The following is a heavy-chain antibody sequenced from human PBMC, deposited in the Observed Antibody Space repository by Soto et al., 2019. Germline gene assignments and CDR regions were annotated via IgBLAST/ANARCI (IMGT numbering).Heavy chain of an antibody. CDR2: IRGVAGST. CDR1: GFTFSTFD. Sequence: GGSLRLCCAASGFTFSTFDMTWVRQAPGKGLEWVSLIRGVAGSTHYPDSVKGRFTISKDTSNNVLYLEMNSLRADDTAVYFCLKGAWLDYWGQGKMVTGSS. J-gene: IGHJ4*02. CDR3: LKGAWLDY. V-gene: IGHV3-23*01.